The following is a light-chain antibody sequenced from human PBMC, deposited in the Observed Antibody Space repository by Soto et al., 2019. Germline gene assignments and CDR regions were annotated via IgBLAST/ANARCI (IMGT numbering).Light chain of an antibody. Sequence: DIQMTQSPSPVSASVGDRDTITCRASQGIRSRVAWYQQKPGKAPELLIYDVFSLQIGVPSRFSGSGSGTDFTLTISSVQAEDVAAYYCQQANSSPFTFGQGPNL. J-gene: IGKJ2*01. CDR3: QQANSSPFT. V-gene: IGKV1-12*01. CDR1: QGIRSR. CDR2: DVF.